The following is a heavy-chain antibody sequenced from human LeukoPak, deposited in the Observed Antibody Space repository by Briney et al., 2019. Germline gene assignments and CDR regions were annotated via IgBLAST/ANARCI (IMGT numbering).Heavy chain of an antibody. Sequence: SETLSLTCTVSGGSISSYYWSWIRQPAGKGLEWIGCIYTSGSTNYNPSLKSRVTMSVDTSKNQFSLKLSSVTAADTAVYYCAGEEDIVVVVAANDAFDIWGQGTMVTVSS. J-gene: IGHJ3*02. CDR3: AGEEDIVVVVAANDAFDI. D-gene: IGHD2-15*01. CDR1: GGSISSYY. CDR2: IYTSGST. V-gene: IGHV4-4*07.